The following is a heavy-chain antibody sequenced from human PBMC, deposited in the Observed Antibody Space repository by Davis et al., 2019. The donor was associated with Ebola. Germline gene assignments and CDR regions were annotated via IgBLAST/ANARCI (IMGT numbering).Heavy chain of an antibody. D-gene: IGHD6-13*01. CDR1: GFTFSSYG. J-gene: IGHJ4*02. V-gene: IGHV3-30*02. CDR3: AKEGVSGEQQLVPLDY. CDR2: IRYDGSNK. Sequence: PGGSLRLSCAASGFTFSSYGMHWVRQAPGKGLEWVAFIRYDGSNKYYADSVKGRFTISRDNSKNTLYLQMTSLRAEDTAVYYCAKEGVSGEQQLVPLDYWGQGTLVTVSS.